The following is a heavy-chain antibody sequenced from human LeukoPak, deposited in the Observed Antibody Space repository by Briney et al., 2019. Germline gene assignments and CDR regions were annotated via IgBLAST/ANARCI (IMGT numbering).Heavy chain of an antibody. CDR2: INPNSGGT. V-gene: IGHV1-2*02. CDR3: ARDLGGITMVRGVMRDYYYYGMDV. Sequence: ASVKVSCKASGYTFTGYYMHWVRQAPGQGLEWMGWINPNSGGTNYAQKFQGRVTMTRDTSISTAYMELSRLRSDDTAVYYCARDLGGITMVRGVMRDYYYYGMDVWGQGTTVTVSS. D-gene: IGHD3-10*01. J-gene: IGHJ6*02. CDR1: GYTFTGYY.